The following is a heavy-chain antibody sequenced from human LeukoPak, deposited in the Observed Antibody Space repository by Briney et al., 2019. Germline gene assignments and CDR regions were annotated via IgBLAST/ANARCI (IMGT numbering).Heavy chain of an antibody. CDR2: IKQDGSEK. D-gene: IGHD4-17*01. J-gene: IGHJ4*02. V-gene: IGHV3-7*01. CDR1: GFTFSSYW. CDR3: ARHDGDYSDYFDY. Sequence: GVSLRLSCAASGFTFSSYWMSWVRQDPGKGLEWVANIKQDGSEKYYVDSVKGRFTISRDNAKNSLYLQMNSLRAEDTAVYYCARHDGDYSDYFDYWGQGTLVTVSS.